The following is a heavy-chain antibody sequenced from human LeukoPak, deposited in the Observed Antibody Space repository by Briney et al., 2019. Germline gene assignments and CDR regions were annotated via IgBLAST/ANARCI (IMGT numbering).Heavy chain of an antibody. Sequence: GGSLRLSCAASGFTFSTYAITWVRQGPGKGLEWVSAVRPDGDRTYYANSVRGRFTISRDNSKDTVYLQINGLRVEDTAVYYCAREQSGTRGWYTVDYWGQGTLVTVSS. V-gene: IGHV3-23*01. D-gene: IGHD6-19*01. CDR1: GFTFSTYA. J-gene: IGHJ4*02. CDR2: VRPDGDRT. CDR3: AREQSGTRGWYTVDY.